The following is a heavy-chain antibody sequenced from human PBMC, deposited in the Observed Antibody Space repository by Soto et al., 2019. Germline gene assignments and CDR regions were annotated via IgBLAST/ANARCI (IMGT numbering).Heavy chain of an antibody. Sequence: QPGRSLTIFCTXSGFTFXXXXXXXIRQAPGKGLEWVADISYDGSTKNYADSVKGRFTISRDNSKNTLSLQMSALKGEDTAIYYCAREGIAESGPNYYDFWGQGTLVAVSS. CDR2: ISYDGSTK. CDR1: GFTFXXXX. V-gene: IGHV3-30-3*01. D-gene: IGHD6-13*01. J-gene: IGHJ4*02. CDR3: AREGIAESGPNYYDF.